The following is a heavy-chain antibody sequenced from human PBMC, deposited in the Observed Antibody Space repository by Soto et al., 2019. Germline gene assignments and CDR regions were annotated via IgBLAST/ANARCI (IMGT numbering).Heavy chain of an antibody. V-gene: IGHV3-15*07. CDR1: GFTFSNAW. D-gene: IGHD2-21*01. CDR2: IKSKTDGGTT. CDR3: TIDSYITVVIICFDY. Sequence: PGRSLRLSCASSGFTFSNAWINWVRQAPGKGLEWVGRIKSKTDGGTTDFAAPVKGRFAISRDDSKNMVYLQMYGLKTEDTAVYCCTIDSYITVVIICFDYWGHGTLVTVSS. J-gene: IGHJ4*01.